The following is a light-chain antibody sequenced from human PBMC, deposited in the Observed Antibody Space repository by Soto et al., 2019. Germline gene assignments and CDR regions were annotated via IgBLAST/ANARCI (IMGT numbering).Light chain of an antibody. Sequence: DIQMTQSPSSLSASVGDRVTITCRASQSIGRYLIWFQQKLGKGPHVLIYSASSLQTGVPSRFSGSGSGTDFTLTISNLQPEDSATYYCHQTFTTPQTFGQGTKLEIK. CDR1: QSIGRY. V-gene: IGKV1-39*01. CDR2: SAS. J-gene: IGKJ2*01. CDR3: HQTFTTPQT.